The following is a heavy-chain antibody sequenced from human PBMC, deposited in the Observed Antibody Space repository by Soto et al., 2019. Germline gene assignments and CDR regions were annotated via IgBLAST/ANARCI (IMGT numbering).Heavy chain of an antibody. J-gene: IGHJ4*02. CDR2: INHSGST. CDR1: GGSFSGYY. Sequence: QVQLQQWGAGLLKPSETLSLTCAVYGGSFSGYYWSWIRQPPGKGLEWIGEINHSGSTNYNPSLKSRVTISVDTSKNQFSLKLSSVTAADTAVYYCARVRARGYEGYWGQGTLVTVSS. D-gene: IGHD5-12*01. CDR3: ARVRARGYEGY. V-gene: IGHV4-34*01.